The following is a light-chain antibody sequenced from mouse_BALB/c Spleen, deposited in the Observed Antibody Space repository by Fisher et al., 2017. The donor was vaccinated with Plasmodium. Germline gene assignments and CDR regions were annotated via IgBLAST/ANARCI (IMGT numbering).Light chain of an antibody. CDR3: FQSTHLPLT. J-gene: IGKJ5*01. CDR1: QSLLHTYGDTY. Sequence: DIVLTQSPLSLPVSLGDQASISCRSSQSLLHTYGDTYLHWYLQKPGQSPKLLIYKVSNRFSGVPDRFTGSGSGTDFTLKISGVEAEDLGVYFCFQSTHLPLTFGAGTKLELK. V-gene: IGKV1-110*01. CDR2: KVS.